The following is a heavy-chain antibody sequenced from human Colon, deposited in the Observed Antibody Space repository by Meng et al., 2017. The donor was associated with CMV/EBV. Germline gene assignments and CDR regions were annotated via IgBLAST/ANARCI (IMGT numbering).Heavy chain of an antibody. Sequence: GGSLRLSCVASGFTFSASTMHWVRQTPGKVLEWVSFIHINGGDEQYADAVRGRFTISRDNSKNTLYLQMSSLRADDTAVYYCADDFWMERGYWGPGTLVTVFS. CDR1: GFTFSAST. D-gene: IGHD3-3*01. J-gene: IGHJ4*02. CDR3: ADDFWMERGY. CDR2: IHINGGDE. V-gene: IGHV3-30*02.